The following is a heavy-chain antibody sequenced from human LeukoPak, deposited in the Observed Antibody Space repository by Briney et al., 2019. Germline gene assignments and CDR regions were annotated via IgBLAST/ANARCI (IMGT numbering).Heavy chain of an antibody. CDR3: AKDMEGSRIGYYFDY. D-gene: IGHD3-10*01. CDR2: ISGDGGSA. CDR1: GFTFDDYA. V-gene: IGHV3-43*02. Sequence: GGSLRLSCAASGFTFDDYAMHWVRQAPGKGLEWVSLISGDGGSAYYADSVKGRSTISRDNSKNSLYLQMNSLRTEDTALYYCAKDMEGSRIGYYFDYWGQGTLVTVSS. J-gene: IGHJ4*02.